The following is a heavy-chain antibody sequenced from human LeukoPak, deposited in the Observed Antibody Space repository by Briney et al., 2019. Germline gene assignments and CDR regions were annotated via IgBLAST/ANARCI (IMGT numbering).Heavy chain of an antibody. V-gene: IGHV3-30*02. CDR3: ARDRWGYSYGGD. CDR1: EFLFSDYA. Sequence: PGGSLRLSCAASEFLFSDYAFHWVRQAPGKGLGWVALIRHDGSNEYYADSVKGRFTISRDNAKNSLYLQMNSLRAEDTAVYYCARDRWGYSYGGDWGQGTLVTVSS. D-gene: IGHD5-18*01. J-gene: IGHJ4*02. CDR2: IRHDGSNE.